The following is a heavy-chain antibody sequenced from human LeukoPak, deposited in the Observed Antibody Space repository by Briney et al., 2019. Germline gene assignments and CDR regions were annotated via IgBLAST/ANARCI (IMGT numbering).Heavy chain of an antibody. CDR3: TIPASERWLHPY. V-gene: IGHV3-15*01. Sequence: GGSLRLSCAASGFTLSNAWMSWVRQAPGKGLEWDGRIKSKTDGGTADHAAPVKGRFTISRDDSKNTLYLQMSSLKTEDTAVYYCTIPASERWLHPYWGQGTLVTVSS. CDR2: IKSKTDGGTA. J-gene: IGHJ4*02. CDR1: GFTLSNAW. D-gene: IGHD5-24*01.